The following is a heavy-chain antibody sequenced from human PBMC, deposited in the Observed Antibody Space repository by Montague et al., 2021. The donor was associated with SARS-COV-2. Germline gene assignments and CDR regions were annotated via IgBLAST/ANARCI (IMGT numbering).Heavy chain of an antibody. Sequence: SETLSLTCAVYGGSFSGYYWSWIRQPPGKGLEWIGEINHSGSTNYNPSLKSRVTISVDTSKNQFSLKLSSVTVADTAVYYCATLPSSITIFGVVQGYYFDDWGQGTLVTVSS. V-gene: IGHV4-34*01. CDR1: GGSFSGYY. J-gene: IGHJ4*02. CDR3: ATLPSSITIFGVVQGYYFDD. CDR2: INHSGST. D-gene: IGHD3-3*01.